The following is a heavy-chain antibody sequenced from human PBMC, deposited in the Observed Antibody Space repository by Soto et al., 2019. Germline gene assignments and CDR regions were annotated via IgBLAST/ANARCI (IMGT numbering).Heavy chain of an antibody. D-gene: IGHD6-13*01. CDR3: ARGGGISAAGTHYYYYMDV. V-gene: IGHV1-2*04. J-gene: IGHJ6*03. CDR1: GYTFTGYY. Sequence: ASVKVSCKASGYTFTGYYMHWVRQAPGQGLEWMGWINPNSGGTNYAQKFQGWVTMTRDTSISTAYMELSRLRSDDTAVYYCARGGGISAAGTHYYYYMDVWGTGITVTVTS. CDR2: INPNSGGT.